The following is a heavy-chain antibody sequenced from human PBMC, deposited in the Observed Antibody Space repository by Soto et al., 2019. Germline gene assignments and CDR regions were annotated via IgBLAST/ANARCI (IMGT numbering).Heavy chain of an antibody. CDR1: GFTFSSYG. CDR2: ISYDGITK. CDR3: AKGLDIVLVPGAIGPYYYYGGDV. V-gene: IGHV3-30*18. J-gene: IGHJ6*02. D-gene: IGHD2-2*03. Sequence: QVQLVESGGGVVQPGRSLRLSCAASGFTFSSYGMNWVRQAPGKGLEWVALISYDGITKYYADSVKGRFTISRDNSKNTQYLQMNSLRTEDTAVYYCAKGLDIVLVPGAIGPYYYYGGDVWGQGTTVTVSS.